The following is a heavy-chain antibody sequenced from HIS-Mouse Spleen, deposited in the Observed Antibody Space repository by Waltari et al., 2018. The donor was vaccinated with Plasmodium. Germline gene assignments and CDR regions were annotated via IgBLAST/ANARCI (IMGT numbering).Heavy chain of an antibody. CDR2: INHSGST. J-gene: IGHJ4*02. CDR1: GGSFSGSY. CDR3: ARTGDYGGNS. D-gene: IGHD4-17*01. Sequence: QVQLQQWGAGLLKPSETLSLTCAVYGGSFSGSYWSWLRQPPGKGLEWIGEINHSGSTNYNPSLKSRVTISVDTSKNQFSLKLSSVTAADTAVYYCARTGDYGGNSWGQGTLVTVSS. V-gene: IGHV4-34*01.